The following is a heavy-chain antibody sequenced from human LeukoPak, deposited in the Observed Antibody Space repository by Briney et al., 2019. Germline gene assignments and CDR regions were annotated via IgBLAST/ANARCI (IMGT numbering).Heavy chain of an antibody. CDR3: AKDEWVAAARTALTWYSHGMGV. Sequence: GGSLRLSCAASGFTFSSYGMHWVRQAPGKGLEWVAFIRYDGSNKYYADSVKGRFTISRDNSKNTLYLQMNSLRAEDTAVYYCAKDEWVAAARTALTWYSHGMGVWGLGTTVSVSS. D-gene: IGHD6-13*01. CDR1: GFTFSSYG. V-gene: IGHV3-30*02. J-gene: IGHJ6*01. CDR2: IRYDGSNK.